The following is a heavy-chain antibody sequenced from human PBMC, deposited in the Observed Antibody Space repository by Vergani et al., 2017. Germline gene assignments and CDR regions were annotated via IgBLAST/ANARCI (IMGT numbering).Heavy chain of an antibody. CDR3: ARPVGPSAIADGYHV. D-gene: IGHD3-10*01. CDR2: SISSSGSP. V-gene: IGHV3-9*01. Sequence: EVQLVESGGGLVQPGRSLRLSCAASGFTFDDYAMHWVRQAPGKGLGWIGSISSSGSPYYNPTLKSRLAFSVDTSKNLFSLRLKSVTATDTGMYYCARPVGPSAIADGYHVWGQGTMVTVS. J-gene: IGHJ3*01. CDR1: GFTFDDYA.